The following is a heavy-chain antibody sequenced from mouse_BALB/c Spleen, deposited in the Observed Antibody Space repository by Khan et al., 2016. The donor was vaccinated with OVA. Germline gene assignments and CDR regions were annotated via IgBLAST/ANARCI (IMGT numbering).Heavy chain of an antibody. CDR3: AREWAAWFPY. V-gene: IGHV1-77*01. J-gene: IGHJ3*01. CDR1: GYTFTDYY. Sequence: VQLVESGAELARPGASVTLSCKASGYTFTDYYINWMRQRTGQGPEWIGEIYPGSDNTYYNEKFKGKATLTADKSSSTAYMQLSSLTSEDSAVYFCAREWAAWFPYWGQGTLVTVSA. CDR2: IYPGSDNT.